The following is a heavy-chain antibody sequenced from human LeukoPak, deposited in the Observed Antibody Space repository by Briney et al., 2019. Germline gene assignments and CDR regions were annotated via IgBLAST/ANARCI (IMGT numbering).Heavy chain of an antibody. V-gene: IGHV1-46*01. CDR3: AILCFETGGISSLDYMDV. CDR1: GYTLTGYY. CDR2: INLSAGTT. Sequence: GASVKVSCKASGYTLTGYYMHWVRQAPGQGLEWMGVINLSAGTTNYAQKFQGRVTMTRDMSTSTVYMELSSLTSEDTAVYYCAILCFETGGISSLDYMDVWGKGTTVTISS. J-gene: IGHJ6*03. D-gene: IGHD6-13*01.